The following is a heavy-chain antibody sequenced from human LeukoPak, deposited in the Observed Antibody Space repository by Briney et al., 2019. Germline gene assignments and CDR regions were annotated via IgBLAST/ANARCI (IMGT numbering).Heavy chain of an antibody. CDR3: ARVPVSSAVELSEAFDI. D-gene: IGHD1-7*01. J-gene: IGHJ3*02. CDR2: IYTSGST. Sequence: SETLSLTRTVSGGSISSYYWSWIRQPAGKGLEWIGRIYTSGSTNYNPSLKSRVTMSVDTSKNQFSLKLSSVTAADTAVYYCARVPVSSAVELSEAFDIWGQGTMVTVSS. CDR1: GGSISSYY. V-gene: IGHV4-4*07.